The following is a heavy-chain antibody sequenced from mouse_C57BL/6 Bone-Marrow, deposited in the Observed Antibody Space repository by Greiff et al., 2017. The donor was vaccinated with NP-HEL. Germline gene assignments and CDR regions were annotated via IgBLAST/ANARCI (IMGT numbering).Heavy chain of an antibody. CDR3: ARRDYYSNCPWFAY. J-gene: IGHJ3*01. CDR2: IYPGSGST. V-gene: IGHV1-55*01. CDR1: GYTFTSYW. Sequence: VQLQQPGAELVKPGASVKMSCKASGYTFTSYWITWVKQRPGQGLEWIGDIYPGSGSTNYNEKFKSKATLTVDTSSSTAYMQLSSLTSEDSAVYYCARRDYYSNCPWFAYWGQGTLVTVSA. D-gene: IGHD2-5*01.